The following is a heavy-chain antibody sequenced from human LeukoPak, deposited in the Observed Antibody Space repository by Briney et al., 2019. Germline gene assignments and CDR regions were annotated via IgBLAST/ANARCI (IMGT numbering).Heavy chain of an antibody. D-gene: IGHD5-24*01. CDR2: ISYDGSNK. CDR1: GFTFSSYA. J-gene: IGHJ4*02. Sequence: GGSLRLSCAASGFTFSSYAMHWVRQAPGKGLEWVAVISYDGSNKYYADSVKGRFTISRDNYKNTLYLQMNSLRAEDTAVYYCARGGGLRAYYFDYWGQGTLVTVSS. V-gene: IGHV3-30*04. CDR3: ARGGGLRAYYFDY.